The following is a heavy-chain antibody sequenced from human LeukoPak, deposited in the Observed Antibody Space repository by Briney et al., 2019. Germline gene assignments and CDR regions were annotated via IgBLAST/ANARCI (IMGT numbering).Heavy chain of an antibody. V-gene: IGHV3-30*02. J-gene: IGHJ4*02. CDR1: GFTFSSYG. Sequence: GGSLRLSCAASGFTFSSYGMHWVRQAPGKGLEWVAFIRYDGSNKYYADSVKGRFTISRDNSKDTLYLQMNSLRAEDTAVYYCAKDGGSYHDYWGQGTLVTVSS. CDR2: IRYDGSNK. D-gene: IGHD1-26*01. CDR3: AKDGGSYHDY.